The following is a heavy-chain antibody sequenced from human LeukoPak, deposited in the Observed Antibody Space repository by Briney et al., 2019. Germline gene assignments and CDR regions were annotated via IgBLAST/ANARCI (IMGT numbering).Heavy chain of an antibody. Sequence: ASVKVSCKASGYTFTSYGISWVRQAPGQGLEWMGWIRPYNANTNYAQKLQGRVTMTTDTSTSTVYMELSSLRSEDTAVYYCARSGDLPKGYCSGGSCFLQDWGQGTLVTVSS. J-gene: IGHJ1*01. CDR3: ARSGDLPKGYCSGGSCFLQD. CDR2: IRPYNANT. D-gene: IGHD2-15*01. CDR1: GYTFTSYG. V-gene: IGHV1-18*01.